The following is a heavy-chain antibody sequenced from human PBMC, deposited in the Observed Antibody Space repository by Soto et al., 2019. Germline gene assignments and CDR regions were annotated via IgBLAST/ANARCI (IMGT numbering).Heavy chain of an antibody. Sequence: QVQLVQSGAEVKKPGASVKVSCKASGYTFTSYGISRVRQAPGQGLEWMGWISAYNGNTNYAQKLQGRVTMTTDTSTSTAYMELRSLRSDDTAVYYCARDRNSITMIVVVTPFDIWGQGTMVTVSS. CDR3: ARDRNSITMIVVVTPFDI. V-gene: IGHV1-18*04. D-gene: IGHD3-22*01. J-gene: IGHJ3*02. CDR1: GYTFTSYG. CDR2: ISAYNGNT.